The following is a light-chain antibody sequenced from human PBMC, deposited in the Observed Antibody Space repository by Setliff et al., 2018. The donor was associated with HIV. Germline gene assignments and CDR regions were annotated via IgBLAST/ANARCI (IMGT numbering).Light chain of an antibody. CDR3: CSYVAGSHYV. J-gene: IGLJ1*01. CDR2: EGS. Sequence: QSVLTQPASVSGSPGQSITISCTGTSSDLGSNHLVSWYQHHPGKAPKLMIYEGSQRPSGVSTRFSGSTSGDTASLTIAGLQAEDEADYYCCSYVAGSHYVFGTGTKVTVL. CDR1: SSDLGSNHL. V-gene: IGLV2-23*01.